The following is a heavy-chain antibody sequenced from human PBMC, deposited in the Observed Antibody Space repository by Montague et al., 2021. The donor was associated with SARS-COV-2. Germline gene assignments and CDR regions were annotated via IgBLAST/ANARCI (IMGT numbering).Heavy chain of an antibody. Sequence: SLRLSCEAYGFTFSSYGMHWVRQAPGKGLEWVAVIWYDGSNKYYADSVKGRFTISRDNSQMNSLRAEDTAVYYCARDAKDYGEGFDYWGQGTLVTVSS. CDR2: IWYDGSNK. CDR1: GFTFSSYG. V-gene: IGHV3-33*01. CDR3: ARDAKDYGEGFDY. D-gene: IGHD4-17*01. J-gene: IGHJ4*02.